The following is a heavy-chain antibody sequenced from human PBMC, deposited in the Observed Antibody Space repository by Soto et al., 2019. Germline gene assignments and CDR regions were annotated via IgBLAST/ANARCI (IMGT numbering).Heavy chain of an antibody. J-gene: IGHJ3*02. CDR1: GYTFTSYG. V-gene: IGHV1-18*04. D-gene: IGHD2-2*02. Sequence: QVQLVQSGAEVKKPGASVKVSCKASGYTFTSYGISWVRQAPGQGLEWMGWISAYNGNTNYAQKLQGRVTMTTDTSTSTAYMELRSLRSEDTAVYYCARDAHCSSTSCYIGNAFDIWGQGTMVTVSS. CDR3: ARDAHCSSTSCYIGNAFDI. CDR2: ISAYNGNT.